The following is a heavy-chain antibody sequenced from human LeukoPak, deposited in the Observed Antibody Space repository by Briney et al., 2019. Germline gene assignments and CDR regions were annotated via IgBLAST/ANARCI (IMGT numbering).Heavy chain of an antibody. CDR1: GYTFTSYA. Sequence: GASVKVSCKASGYTFTSYAMNWVRQAPGQGLEWMGWINTNTGNPTYAQGFTGRFFYSLDTSVSTAYLQINSLKVEDTAVYYCARDTPGLRYWGQGTLVTVSS. J-gene: IGHJ4*02. V-gene: IGHV7-4-1*02. CDR3: ARDTPGLRY. D-gene: IGHD7-27*01. CDR2: INTNTGNP.